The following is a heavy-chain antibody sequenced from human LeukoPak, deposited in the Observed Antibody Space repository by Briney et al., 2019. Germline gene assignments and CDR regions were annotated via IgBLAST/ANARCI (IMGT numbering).Heavy chain of an antibody. CDR2: FHHSGST. J-gene: IGHJ4*02. Sequence: PGGSLRLSCTASGFTFGDYAMSWIRQPPGKGLEWIGSFHHSGSTPYNPSLNSRVSISVDTSKNQLSLKLSSVTAADTAVYYCARREGYDFDYWGQGTLVTVSS. CDR3: ARREGYDFDY. CDR1: GFTFGDYA. V-gene: IGHV4-38-2*02. D-gene: IGHD5-12*01.